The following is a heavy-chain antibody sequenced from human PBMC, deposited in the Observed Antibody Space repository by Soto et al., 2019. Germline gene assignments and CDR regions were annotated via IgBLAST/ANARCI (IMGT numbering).Heavy chain of an antibody. J-gene: IGHJ4*02. CDR2: IYYRGTT. V-gene: IGHV4-59*11. D-gene: IGHD2-2*01. Sequence: QVQLQESGPGLVKPSETLSLTCSVSGVSTSNHYWTWIRKPPGQGPEWIGCIYYRGTTNYNASFRSRVTISVDTSKNQFSLNLSSVTTADTAVYYCARGGGSPYHDHEFDYWGQGILVTVSS. CDR1: GVSTSNHY. CDR3: ARGGGSPYHDHEFDY.